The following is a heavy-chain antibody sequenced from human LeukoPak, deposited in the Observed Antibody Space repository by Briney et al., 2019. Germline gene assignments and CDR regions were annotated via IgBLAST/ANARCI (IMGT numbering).Heavy chain of an antibody. CDR1: GVSISSYY. CDR3: ARHADCLGDCYRN. Sequence: PSETLSLTCTVSGVSISSYYWSWIRQPPGKGLEWIGSIAYSGSTFYTPSLKSRVTISADTSKSQFSLKLTSVTAADTAVYYCARHADCLGDCYRNWGRGTLVTVSS. J-gene: IGHJ4*02. CDR2: IAYSGST. D-gene: IGHD2-21*01. V-gene: IGHV4-59*05.